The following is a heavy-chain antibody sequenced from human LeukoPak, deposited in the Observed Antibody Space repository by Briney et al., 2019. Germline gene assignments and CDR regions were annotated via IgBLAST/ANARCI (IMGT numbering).Heavy chain of an antibody. D-gene: IGHD5-18*01. V-gene: IGHV5-51*01. CDR1: GYSFTSYW. CDR2: IYPGDSGT. CDR3: ARQDTAMARDY. Sequence: GASLKISCKGSGYSFTSYWIGWVRQLPGKGLEWMGIIYPGDSGTRYSPSFQGQVTISADKSISTAYLQWSSLKASDTAMYYCARQDTAMARDYWGQGTLVTVSS. J-gene: IGHJ4*02.